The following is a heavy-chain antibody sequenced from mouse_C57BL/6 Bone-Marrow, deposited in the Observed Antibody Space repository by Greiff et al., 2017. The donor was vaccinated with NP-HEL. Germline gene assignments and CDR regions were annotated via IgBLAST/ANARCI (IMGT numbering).Heavy chain of an antibody. D-gene: IGHD1-1*01. CDR2: IHPNSGST. J-gene: IGHJ3*01. CDR1: GYTFNSYW. Sequence: VQLQQPGAELVKPGASVKLSCKASGYTFNSYWMHWVKQRPGQGLEWIGMIHPNSGSTNYNEKFKSKATLTVDKSSSTAYMQLSSLTSEDSAVYYCARPYYYGSSPWFAYWGQGTLVTVSA. V-gene: IGHV1-64*01. CDR3: ARPYYYGSSPWFAY.